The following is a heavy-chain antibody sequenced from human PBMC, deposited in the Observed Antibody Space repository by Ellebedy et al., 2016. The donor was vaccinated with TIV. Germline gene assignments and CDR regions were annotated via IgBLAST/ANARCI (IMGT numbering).Heavy chain of an antibody. CDR2: INAGNGNT. V-gene: IGHV1-3*01. D-gene: IGHD6-19*01. Sequence: MPGGSLRLSCAASGFTFSSYAMSWVRQAPGQRLEWMGWINAGNGNTKYSQKFQGRVTMTEDTSTDTAYMELSSLRSEDTAVYYCATGRQWLGYYWYFDLWGRGTLVTVSS. J-gene: IGHJ2*01. CDR3: ATGRQWLGYYWYFDL. CDR1: GFTFSSYA.